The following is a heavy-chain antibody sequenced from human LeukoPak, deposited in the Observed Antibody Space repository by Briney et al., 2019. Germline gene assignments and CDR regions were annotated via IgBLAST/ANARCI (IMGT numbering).Heavy chain of an antibody. J-gene: IGHJ6*02. CDR3: ARESYDSSGSYYYGMDV. Sequence: PGGSLRLSCAASGFTFSSYAMSWVRQAPGKGLEWVAVISYDGSNKYYADSVKGRFTISRDNSKNTLYLQMNSLRAEDTAVYYCARESYDSSGSYYYGMDVWGQGTTVTVSS. CDR1: GFTFSSYA. D-gene: IGHD3-22*01. V-gene: IGHV3-30-3*01. CDR2: ISYDGSNK.